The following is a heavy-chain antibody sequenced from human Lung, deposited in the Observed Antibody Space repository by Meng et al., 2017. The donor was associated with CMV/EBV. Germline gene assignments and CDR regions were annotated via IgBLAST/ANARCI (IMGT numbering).Heavy chain of an antibody. CDR1: EITLSSYS. J-gene: IGHJ3*02. CDR3: ALMAYSSSSGAFDI. CDR2: ISTSGSYR. D-gene: IGHD6-6*01. V-gene: IGHV3-21*01. Sequence: GGSLRLXCAASEITLSSYSMNWVRQAPGKRLEWVSSISTSGSYRYYADSAKGRFTISRDNAKNSLYLQMNSLRVEDTAVYYCALMAYSSSSGAFDIWGRGXMVTVSS.